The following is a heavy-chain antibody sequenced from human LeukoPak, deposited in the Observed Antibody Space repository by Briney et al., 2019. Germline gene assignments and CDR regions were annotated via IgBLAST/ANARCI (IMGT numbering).Heavy chain of an antibody. Sequence: SELSLTCTVSGGSISSYTHYWGWIRQPPGKGLERIATVYYTGGTYYNPSLESRVTISIDTSRNHFSLKLTSVIAADTAMYYCVSNSSSSPWFDPWGQGTLVTVSS. CDR1: GGSISSYTHY. CDR3: VSNSSSSPWFDP. V-gene: IGHV4-39*02. CDR2: VYYTGGT. J-gene: IGHJ5*02. D-gene: IGHD6-6*01.